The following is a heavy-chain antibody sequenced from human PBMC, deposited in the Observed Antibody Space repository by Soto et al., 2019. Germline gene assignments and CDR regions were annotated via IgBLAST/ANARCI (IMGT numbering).Heavy chain of an antibody. CDR3: VRDGVVVDFCNPIWFDP. CDR2: INTNSGVT. V-gene: IGHV1-2*02. J-gene: IGHJ5*02. D-gene: IGHD3-3*01. CDR1: GYIFSGHY. Sequence: ASLNVACKTSGYIFSGHYIHCVRQAPGQVLEWVGWINTNSGVTSYAKKLQRRATMSRDPHITTVYMELRRMTSDDTAVYYCVRDGVVVDFCNPIWFDPWGQGTQVTVPS.